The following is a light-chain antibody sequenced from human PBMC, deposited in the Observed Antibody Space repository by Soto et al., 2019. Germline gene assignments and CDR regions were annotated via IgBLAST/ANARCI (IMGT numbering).Light chain of an antibody. V-gene: IGKV3-20*01. J-gene: IGKJ3*01. CDR1: QRISTSY. CDR3: QQYGDSPFT. Sequence: EIVLTQSPGTLSLSAGERATLSCRVSQRISTSYLAWYQQKPGRAPRVLVYGTSTRATGIPSRFSGSGSGTDFTLTISRLEPEDFAVYYCQQYGDSPFTFGPGTKVDIK. CDR2: GTS.